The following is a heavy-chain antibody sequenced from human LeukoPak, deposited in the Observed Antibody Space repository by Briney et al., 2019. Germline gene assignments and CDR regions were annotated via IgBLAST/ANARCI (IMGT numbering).Heavy chain of an antibody. CDR3: ASQAVVVVPAAMTGYGMDV. CDR2: IYYSGST. CDR1: GGSISSYY. J-gene: IGHJ6*02. Sequence: PSETLSLTCTVSGGSISSYYWSWIRQPPGKGLEWIGYIYYSGSTNYNPSLKSRVTISVDTSKNQFSLKLSSVTAADTAAYYCASQAVVVVPAAMTGYGMDVWGQGTTVTVSS. V-gene: IGHV4-59*01. D-gene: IGHD2-2*01.